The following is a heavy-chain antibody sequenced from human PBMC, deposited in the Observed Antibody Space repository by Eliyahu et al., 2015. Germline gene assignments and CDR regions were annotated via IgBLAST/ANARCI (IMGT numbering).Heavy chain of an antibody. Sequence: EVQLLESGGGLVQPGGSLRLSCAASGFTFSSYAMNWXRQAPGKGLQWVSAISGSDGSTYYADSVKGRFTISRDNSKNTLYLQMNSLRADDTAVYYCAKDGGNWYFDLWGRGTLVTVSS. CDR1: GFTFSSYA. CDR3: AKDGGNWYFDL. D-gene: IGHD3-3*01. J-gene: IGHJ2*01. CDR2: ISGSDGST. V-gene: IGHV3-23*01.